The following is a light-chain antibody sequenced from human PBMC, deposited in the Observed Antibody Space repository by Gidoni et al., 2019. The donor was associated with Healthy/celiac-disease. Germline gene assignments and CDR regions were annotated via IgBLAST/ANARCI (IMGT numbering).Light chain of an antibody. CDR1: QSISSW. CDR3: QQYNSSGT. J-gene: IGKJ2*01. V-gene: IGKV1-5*01. Sequence: DIQMTQSPSTLSASVGDRVTITCRASQSISSWLAWYQQKPGKAPKLLIYDASSLESGVPSRFSGSGSGTEFTLTISSLQPDDFATYYCQQYNSSGTFGQGTKLEIK. CDR2: DAS.